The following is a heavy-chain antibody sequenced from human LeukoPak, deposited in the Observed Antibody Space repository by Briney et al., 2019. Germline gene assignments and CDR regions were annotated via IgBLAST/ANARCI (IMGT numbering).Heavy chain of an antibody. CDR3: ARLLVYYYYMDV. D-gene: IGHD1-26*01. Sequence: SETLSLTRTVSGGSISSSSYYWGWIRQLPGKGLEWIGSIYYSGSTYYNPSLKSRVTISVDTSKNQFSLKLSSVTAADTAVYYCARLLVYYYYMDVWGKGTTVTVSS. CDR1: GGSISSSSYY. V-gene: IGHV4-39*07. CDR2: IYYSGST. J-gene: IGHJ6*03.